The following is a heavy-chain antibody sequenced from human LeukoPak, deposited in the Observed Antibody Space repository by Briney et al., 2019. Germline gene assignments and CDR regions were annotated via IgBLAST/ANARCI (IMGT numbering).Heavy chain of an antibody. CDR2: IYYSGST. J-gene: IGHJ4*02. CDR3: ARTTYYYDSSGYFGVGLIWDY. Sequence: PSETLSLTCTVSGGSISSYYWSWIRQPPGKGLEWIGYIYYSGSTNYNPSLKSRVTISVDTSKNQFSLKLSSVTAADTAVYYCARTTYYYDSSGYFGVGLIWDYWGQGTLATVSS. D-gene: IGHD3-22*01. V-gene: IGHV4-59*08. CDR1: GGSISSYY.